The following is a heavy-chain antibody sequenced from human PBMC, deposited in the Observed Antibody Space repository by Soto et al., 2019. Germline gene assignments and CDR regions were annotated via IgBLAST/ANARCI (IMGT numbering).Heavy chain of an antibody. J-gene: IGHJ4*02. V-gene: IGHV3-21*01. CDR2: ISSSDKYI. CDR1: GFTFSNFG. Sequence: VGSLRLSCVASGFTFSNFGLNWVRQAPGKGLEWVSSISSSDKYIYYADSVKGRFTISRDNAKNSLSLQMDSLRADDTAVYYCARVFCRGDCYSPLDYWGQGTLLTVSS. D-gene: IGHD2-21*02. CDR3: ARVFCRGDCYSPLDY.